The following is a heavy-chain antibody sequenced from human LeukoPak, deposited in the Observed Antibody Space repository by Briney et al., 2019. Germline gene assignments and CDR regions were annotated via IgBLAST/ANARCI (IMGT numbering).Heavy chain of an antibody. V-gene: IGHV3-21*01. CDR2: TSSSSSYI. CDR1: GFTFSSYS. Sequence: GGSLRLSCAASGFTFSSYSMNWVRQAPGKGLEWVSSTSSSSSYIYYADSVKGRFTISRDNAKNSLYLQMNSLRAEDTAVYYCARGFGSSWYIVYWGQGTLVTVSS. J-gene: IGHJ4*02. CDR3: ARGFGSSWYIVY. D-gene: IGHD6-13*01.